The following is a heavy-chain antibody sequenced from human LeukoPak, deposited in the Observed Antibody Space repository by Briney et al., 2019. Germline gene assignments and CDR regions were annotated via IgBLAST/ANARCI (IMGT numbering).Heavy chain of an antibody. CDR1: GRSISGNNYY. CDR3: AAGYTGKYHVEFDY. CDR2: IYYSAST. J-gene: IGHJ4*02. D-gene: IGHD1-26*01. Sequence: SETLSLTCTVSGRSISGNNYYWTWIRQAPGKGLEWIGSIYYSASTYYNPSLKSRVTISVDTTMNQFSLKLRSVTAPHMAVCCCAAGYTGKYHVEFDYWGQGTLVTVSS. V-gene: IGHV4-39*07.